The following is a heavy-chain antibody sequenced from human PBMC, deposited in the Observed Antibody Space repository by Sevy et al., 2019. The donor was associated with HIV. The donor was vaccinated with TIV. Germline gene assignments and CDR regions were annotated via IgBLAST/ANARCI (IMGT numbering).Heavy chain of an antibody. D-gene: IGHD6-19*01. CDR3: ARGGQKGVPGTQLDF. CDR1: GFILRSFG. J-gene: IGHJ4*02. Sequence: GGSLRLSCTASGFILRSFGMHWVRQAPGKGLEWVAVVWYAENHQNYLDSVKGRFTISRDNSKNTMYLQLDSLRVDDTAVYYCARGGQKGVPGTQLDFWGQGTLVTVSS. CDR2: VWYAENHQ. V-gene: IGHV3-33*01.